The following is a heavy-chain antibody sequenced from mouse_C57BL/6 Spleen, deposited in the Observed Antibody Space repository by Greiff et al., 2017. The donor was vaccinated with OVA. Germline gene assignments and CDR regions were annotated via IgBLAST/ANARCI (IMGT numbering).Heavy chain of an antibody. J-gene: IGHJ4*01. D-gene: IGHD1-1*01. CDR3: ARRGYYGSPYAMDY. CDR1: GYAFSSYW. CDR2: IYPGDGDT. V-gene: IGHV1-80*01. Sequence: VQLQQSGAELVKPGASVKISCKASGYAFSSYWMNWVKQRPGKGLEWIGQIYPGDGDTNYNGKFKGKATLTADKSSSTAYMQLSSLTSEDSAVYFCARRGYYGSPYAMDYWGQGTSVTVSS.